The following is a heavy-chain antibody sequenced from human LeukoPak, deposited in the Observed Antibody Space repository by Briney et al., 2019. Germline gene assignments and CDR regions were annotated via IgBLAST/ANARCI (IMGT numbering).Heavy chain of an antibody. D-gene: IGHD1-26*01. CDR3: ARGYASYSFDY. J-gene: IGHJ4*02. Sequence: PSETLSLTCPVSGCSLSKYYWNWLRQPPGKALEWIGYGSYSGSPDYNPSLKSRVTISVDTSKNKFSLKLSSVTAADTAVYYCARGYASYSFDYWGQGTLVTVSS. V-gene: IGHV4-59*01. CDR2: GSYSGSP. CDR1: GCSLSKYY.